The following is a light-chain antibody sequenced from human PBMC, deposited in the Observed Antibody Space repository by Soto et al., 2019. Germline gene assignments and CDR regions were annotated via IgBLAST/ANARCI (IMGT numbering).Light chain of an antibody. CDR2: GAS. CDR1: RTINTY. Sequence: DVRMTQSPSSLSASVGDTITITCRASRTINTYLNWFQQKPGEPPRLLIYGASTLHDGVPSRFSGSGSGADFTLTISGMQHADFASYHCQQTYSDISFGGGTKVDIK. J-gene: IGKJ4*01. V-gene: IGKV1-39*01. CDR3: QQTYSDIS.